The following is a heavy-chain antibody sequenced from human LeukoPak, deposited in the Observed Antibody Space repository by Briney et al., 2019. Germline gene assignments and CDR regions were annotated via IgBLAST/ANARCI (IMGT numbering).Heavy chain of an antibody. J-gene: IGHJ3*02. CDR2: IVVGSGNT. V-gene: IGHV1-58*02. CDR1: GFTFTSSA. D-gene: IGHD1-26*01. CDR3: ARVGANDAFDI. Sequence: ASVKVSCKASGFTFTSSAMQWVRQARGQRLEWIGWIVVGSGNTNYAQKFRERVTITRDMSTSTAYMELSSLRSEDTAVYYCARVGANDAFDIWGQGTMVTVSS.